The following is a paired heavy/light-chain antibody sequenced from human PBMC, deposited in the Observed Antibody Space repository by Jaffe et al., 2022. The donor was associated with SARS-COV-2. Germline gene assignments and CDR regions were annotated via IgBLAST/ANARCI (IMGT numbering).Heavy chain of an antibody. J-gene: IGHJ4*02. CDR2: IRSKTDGETT. V-gene: IGHV3-15*01. CDR3: TTGAYQLP. D-gene: IGHD2-2*01. Sequence: EEQLVESGGGLVKPGESLRLSCAASGFGFTRAWMSWVRQAPGKGLEWVGRIRSKTDGETTDYTGPVKGRFTISRDDSKNTVYLQMNSLKTEDTATYYCTTGAYQLPWGQGTQVIVSS. CDR1: GFGFTRAW.
Light chain of an antibody. CDR2: SIS. CDR3: QHYGISYWT. V-gene: IGKV3-20*01. J-gene: IGKJ1*01. Sequence: EIVLTQSPGTLSLSPGERATLSCRASQSLSGSNLAWYRQKPGQAPRLLIYSISTRATGIPDRFSGSGSGTDFTLTISRLEPEDFAVYYCQHYGISYWTFGQGTKVE. CDR1: QSLSGSN.